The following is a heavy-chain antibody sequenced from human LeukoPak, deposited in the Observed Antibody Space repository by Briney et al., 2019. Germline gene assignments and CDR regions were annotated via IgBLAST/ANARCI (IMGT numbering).Heavy chain of an antibody. CDR2: INPSGGST. CDR1: GYTFTINY. Sequence: ASVTVSFKASGYTFTINYLHWGRQPPGQGLERMGIINPSGGSTSYAQKFQGRVTMTRDMSTSTVYMELSSLRSEDTAVYYCARDGGGRWFDPWGQGTLVTVSS. CDR3: ARDGGGRWFDP. V-gene: IGHV1-46*01. J-gene: IGHJ5*02. D-gene: IGHD3-16*01.